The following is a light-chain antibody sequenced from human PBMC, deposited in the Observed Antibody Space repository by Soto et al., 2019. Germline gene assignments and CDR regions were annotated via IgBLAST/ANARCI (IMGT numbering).Light chain of an antibody. CDR3: QQRSNWPLT. J-gene: IGKJ4*01. V-gene: IGKV3-11*01. CDR2: DAS. CDR1: QSINTY. Sequence: EVVLPQSPATLSSSPGDSVTLSCRASQSINTYLARYQQKPGQAPRLLIYDASYRAAGIPSRFSGSGSGTDFTLTISSLEPADFAIYHCQQRSNWPLTFGGGTKVEI.